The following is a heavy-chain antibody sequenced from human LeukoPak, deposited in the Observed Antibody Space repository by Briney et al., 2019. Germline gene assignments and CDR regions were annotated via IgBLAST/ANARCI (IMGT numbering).Heavy chain of an antibody. D-gene: IGHD1-20*01. CDR2: INPNSGGT. CDR3: ARDALHPISGYMYV. V-gene: IGHV1-2*02. Sequence: ASVKVSCKASGYTFTGYYMHWVRQAPGQGLEWMGWINPNSGGTNYAQKFQGRVTMTRDTSISTAYMELSRLRSDDTAVYYCARDALHPISGYMYVWGEGTTVTVSS. J-gene: IGHJ6*03. CDR1: GYTFTGYY.